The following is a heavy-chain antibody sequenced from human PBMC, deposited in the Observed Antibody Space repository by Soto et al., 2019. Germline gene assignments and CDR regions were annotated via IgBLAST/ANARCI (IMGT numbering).Heavy chain of an antibody. J-gene: IGHJ4*02. CDR1: GGSMNTFY. V-gene: IGHV4-59*01. Sequence: QVQLQESGPGLVKPSETLSLTCTVSGGSMNTFYWSWVRQSPGKGLEWIGYIYFRGTTHYHPSLQSRVSISFDTSQNQFSLKLNSMTTADTAVYYCARSSGYDTPPDQWGQGTLVTVSS. D-gene: IGHD3-22*01. CDR2: IYFRGTT. CDR3: ARSSGYDTPPDQ.